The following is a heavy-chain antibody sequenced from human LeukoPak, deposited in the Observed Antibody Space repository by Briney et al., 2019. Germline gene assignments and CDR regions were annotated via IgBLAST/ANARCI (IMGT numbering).Heavy chain of an antibody. D-gene: IGHD3-3*01. CDR2: IYSGGST. CDR1: GGSISSNY. J-gene: IGHJ4*02. Sequence: SLETLSLTCNVSGGSISSNYMSWVRQAPGKGLEWVSVIYSGGSTYYADSVKGRFTISRDNSKNTLYLQMNSLRAEDTAVYYCARAQNVLRFLEVPHYFDYWGQGTLVTVSS. V-gene: IGHV3-66*01. CDR3: ARAQNVLRFLEVPHYFDY.